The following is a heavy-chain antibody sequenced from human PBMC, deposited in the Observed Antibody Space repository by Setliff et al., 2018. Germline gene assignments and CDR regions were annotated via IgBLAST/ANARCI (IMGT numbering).Heavy chain of an antibody. CDR2: ISYSGTP. V-gene: IGHV4-39*01. Sequence: SETLSLTCTVSDDSFTSSRYYWGWVRQAPGSGLEWIGRISYSGTPYYNASVESRVTISIDTSRNQFSLKLSFVTAADTAVYYCARHPSSGSYYGGSIFYFDDWGPGILVTVSS. CDR3: ARHPSSGSYYGGSIFYFDD. CDR1: DDSFTSSRYY. D-gene: IGHD1-26*01. J-gene: IGHJ4*02.